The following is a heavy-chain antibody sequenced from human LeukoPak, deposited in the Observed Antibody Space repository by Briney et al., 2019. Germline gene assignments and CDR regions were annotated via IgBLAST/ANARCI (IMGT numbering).Heavy chain of an antibody. CDR1: GFTFSSYS. CDR3: ARVRYYDSSGYYGPLDY. D-gene: IGHD3-22*01. Sequence: PGGSLRLSCAASGFTFSSYSMNWVRQAPGKGLEWVSYISSSSSTIYYADSVKGRFTISRDNAKNSLYLQMNSLRAEDTAVYYCARVRYYDSSGYYGPLDYWGQGTLVTVSS. CDR2: ISSSSSTI. V-gene: IGHV3-48*01. J-gene: IGHJ4*02.